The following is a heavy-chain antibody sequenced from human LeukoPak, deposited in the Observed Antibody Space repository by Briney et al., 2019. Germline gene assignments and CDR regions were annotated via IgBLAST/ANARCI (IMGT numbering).Heavy chain of an antibody. V-gene: IGHV1-46*01. Sequence: ASVKVSCKASGYTFTSYYMYWVRQAPGQGLEWMGIINPNRGSTSYAQKFQGRVTMTGDMSTSTVYMELSSLRSEDTAIYYCATGSHVRVYDSSAYYGHYWGQGTLVTVSS. D-gene: IGHD3-22*01. CDR3: ATGSHVRVYDSSAYYGHY. J-gene: IGHJ4*02. CDR1: GYTFTSYY. CDR2: INPNRGST.